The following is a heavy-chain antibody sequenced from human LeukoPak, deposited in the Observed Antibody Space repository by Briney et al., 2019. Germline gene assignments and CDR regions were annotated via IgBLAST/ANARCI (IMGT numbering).Heavy chain of an antibody. J-gene: IGHJ4*02. Sequence: PGGSLRLSCAASGFTFSDYYMSWIRHAPGKGLEWVSYISSSGSTIYYADSVKGRFTISRDNAKNSLYLQMNSLRAEDTAVYYCAKTDGSGSYYVDYWGQGTLVTVSS. V-gene: IGHV3-11*01. CDR2: ISSSGSTI. CDR3: AKTDGSGSYYVDY. CDR1: GFTFSDYY. D-gene: IGHD3-10*01.